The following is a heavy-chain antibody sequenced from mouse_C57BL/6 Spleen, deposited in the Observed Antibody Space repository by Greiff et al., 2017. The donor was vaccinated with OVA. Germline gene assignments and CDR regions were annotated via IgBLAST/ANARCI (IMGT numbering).Heavy chain of an antibody. CDR2: INPSNGGT. CDR3: ARSVWDFDY. Sequence: QVQLQQPGTDLVQPGASVKLSCTASGYTFTSYWLHWVKQRPGQGLEWIGNINPSNGGTNSTEKFKSKATLTVDKSSSTSYMQLSSLTSEDSAVYYWARSVWDFDYWGQGTTLTVSS. J-gene: IGHJ2*01. V-gene: IGHV1-53*01. D-gene: IGHD4-1*01. CDR1: GYTFTSYW.